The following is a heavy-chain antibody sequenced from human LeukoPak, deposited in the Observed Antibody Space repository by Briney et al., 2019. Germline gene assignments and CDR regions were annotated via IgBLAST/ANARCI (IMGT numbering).Heavy chain of an antibody. J-gene: IGHJ3*02. CDR1: GFTFDDYA. V-gene: IGHV3-9*01. CDR3: ARSRVAAAGDAFDI. Sequence: GGSLRLSCAASGFTFDDYAMHWVRQAPGKGLEWVSGISWNSGSIGYADSVKGRFTISRDNAKNSLYLQMNSLRAEDTAVYYCARSRVAAAGDAFDIWGQGTMVTVSS. CDR2: ISWNSGSI. D-gene: IGHD6-13*01.